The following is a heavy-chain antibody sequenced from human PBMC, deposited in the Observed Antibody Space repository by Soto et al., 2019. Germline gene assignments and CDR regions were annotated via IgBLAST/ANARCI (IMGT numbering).Heavy chain of an antibody. CDR3: TREGQFYDSRGFYYSFDS. D-gene: IGHD3-22*01. CDR2: INAGNGNT. J-gene: IGHJ4*02. Sequence: QVQLVQSGAEVKKPGASVKVSCKASGYTFTNYAIFWVRQAPGQRLEWMGWINAGNGNTKYSQKFQGRVTITRDTSASTAYVELSSLTSEDTAVYYCTREGQFYDSRGFYYSFDSWGQGTRVTVSS. V-gene: IGHV1-3*01. CDR1: GYTFTNYA.